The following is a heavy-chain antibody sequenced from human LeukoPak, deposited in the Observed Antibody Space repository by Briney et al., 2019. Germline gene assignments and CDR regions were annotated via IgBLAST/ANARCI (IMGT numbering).Heavy chain of an antibody. V-gene: IGHV4-39*07. D-gene: IGHD1-20*01. CDR3: ARARITGTTGWFDY. J-gene: IGHJ4*02. CDR2: IYYSGST. CDR1: GGSISSSSYY. Sequence: PSETLSLTCTVSGGSISSSSYYWGWIRQPPGKGLEWIGSIYYSGSTYYNPSLKSRVTISVDTSKNQFSLKLSSVTAADTAVYYCARARITGTTGWFDYWGQGTLVTVSS.